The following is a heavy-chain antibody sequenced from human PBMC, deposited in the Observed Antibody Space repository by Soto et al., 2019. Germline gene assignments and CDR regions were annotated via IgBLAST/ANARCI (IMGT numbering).Heavy chain of an antibody. CDR2: ISGSGGST. CDR1: GFTFSSYA. D-gene: IGHD3-9*01. J-gene: IGHJ4*02. V-gene: IGHV3-23*01. CDR3: AKDHRDDILTGYDY. Sequence: PGGSLRLSCAASGFTFSSYAMSWVRQAPGKGLEWVSAISGSGGSTYYADSVKGRFTISRDNSKNTLYLQMNSLRAEDTAVYYCAKDHRDDILTGYDYWGQGTLVTVSS.